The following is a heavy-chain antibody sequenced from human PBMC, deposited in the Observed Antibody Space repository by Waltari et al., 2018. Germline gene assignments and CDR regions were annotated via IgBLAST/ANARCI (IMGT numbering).Heavy chain of an antibody. CDR3: ARGSSSSFDS. CDR1: GDSVSVNSAAA. D-gene: IGHD6-13*01. V-gene: IGHV6-1*01. J-gene: IGHJ4*02. CDR2: TYDRSKLSN. Sequence: QVQLQQSGPGLVKPSQTLSLTCAVSGDSVSVNSAAAWNWIRQTPSRGLEWLGRTYDRSKLSNEYAVSVRSRITINPDTSKNQFSLHLNSVTPEDTAVYYCARGSSSSFDSWGQGILVTVSS.